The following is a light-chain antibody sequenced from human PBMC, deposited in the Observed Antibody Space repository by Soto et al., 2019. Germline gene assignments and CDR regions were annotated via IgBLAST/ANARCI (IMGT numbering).Light chain of an antibody. V-gene: IGKV1-6*02. Sequence: AIQMTQSPSSLSASVRDRVTITCRASQGIRNDLGWYRQKPGKAPRLLIYAACSLQSGVPLRFSGSGAGTDFTLTISSLQPEDFATYYCLQHNSYPLTFGGGTKVEIK. CDR1: QGIRND. CDR3: LQHNSYPLT. J-gene: IGKJ4*01. CDR2: AAC.